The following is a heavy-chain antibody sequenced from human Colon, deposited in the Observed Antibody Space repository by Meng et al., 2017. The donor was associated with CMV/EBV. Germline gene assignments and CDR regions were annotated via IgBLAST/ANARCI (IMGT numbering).Heavy chain of an antibody. D-gene: IGHD2-8*01. J-gene: IGHJ3*02. Sequence: YGRHWVRQAPGKGLEWVAFIRYDGSNKYYADSVKGRFTISRDNSKNTLYLQMNSLRAEDTAVYYCAKDEGHIVLMVYATSPFYAFDIWGQGTMVTVSS. CDR2: IRYDGSNK. CDR3: AKDEGHIVLMVYATSPFYAFDI. V-gene: IGHV3-30*02. CDR1: YG.